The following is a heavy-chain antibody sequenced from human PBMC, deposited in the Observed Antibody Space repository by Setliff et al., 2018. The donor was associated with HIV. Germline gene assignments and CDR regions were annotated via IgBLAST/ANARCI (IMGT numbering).Heavy chain of an antibody. V-gene: IGHV1-46*01. CDR1: GYTFTRYF. CDR2: INPSGGST. D-gene: IGHD1-26*01. Sequence: ASVKVSCKASGYTFTRYFMHCVRQAPGQGLEWLGMINPSGGSTWYAQKFQGRVTMTGDTSTNTLYMELSSLRSDDTAVYYCARGWEGVMDYWCQGTLVTVSA. J-gene: IGHJ4*02. CDR3: ARGWEGVMDY.